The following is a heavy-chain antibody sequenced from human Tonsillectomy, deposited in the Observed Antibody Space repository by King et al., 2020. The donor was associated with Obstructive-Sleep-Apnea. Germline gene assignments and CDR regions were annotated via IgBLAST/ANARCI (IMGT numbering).Heavy chain of an antibody. J-gene: IGHJ4*02. Sequence: VQLVESGGGVVQPGRSLRLSCAASGFTFSSYAMHWVRQAPGKGLEWVAVISYDGSNKYYADSVKGRFTISRDNSKNTLYLQRNSLRAEDTAVYYCARDLRNVDTAMVGGYWGQGTLVTVSS. CDR2: ISYDGSNK. CDR3: ARDLRNVDTAMVGGY. D-gene: IGHD5-18*01. CDR1: GFTFSSYA. V-gene: IGHV3-30*04.